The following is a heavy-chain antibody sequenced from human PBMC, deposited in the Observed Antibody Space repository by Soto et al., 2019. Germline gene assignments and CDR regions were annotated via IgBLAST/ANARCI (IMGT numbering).Heavy chain of an antibody. CDR3: ARDGGYSYRSQNYYGMDV. V-gene: IGHV4-59*12. D-gene: IGHD5-18*01. CDR1: GGSISSYY. CDR2: IYYSGST. Sequence: NPSETLSLTCTVSGGSISSYYWSWIRQPPGKGLEWIGYIYYSGSTNYNPSLKSRVTISVDTSKNQFSLKLSSVTAADTAVYYCARDGGYSYRSQNYYGMDVWGQGTTVTVSS. J-gene: IGHJ6*02.